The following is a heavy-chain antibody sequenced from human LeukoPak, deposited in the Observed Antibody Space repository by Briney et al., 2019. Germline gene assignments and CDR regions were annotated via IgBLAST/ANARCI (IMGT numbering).Heavy chain of an antibody. Sequence: PGGSLRLSCAASGFTFSDYYMSWIRQAPGKGLEWVSYISSSGSTIYYADSVKGRFTISRDNAKNSLYLQMNSLRAEDTAVYYCAGSYYYDSSGYHRGCFQHWGQGTLVTVSS. CDR2: ISSSGSTI. D-gene: IGHD3-22*01. V-gene: IGHV3-11*01. J-gene: IGHJ1*01. CDR1: GFTFSDYY. CDR3: AGSYYYDSSGYHRGCFQH.